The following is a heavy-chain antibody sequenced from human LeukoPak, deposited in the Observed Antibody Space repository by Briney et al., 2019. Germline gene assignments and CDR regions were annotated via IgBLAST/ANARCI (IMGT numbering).Heavy chain of an antibody. V-gene: IGHV1-2*02. D-gene: IGHD6-13*01. Sequence: GASVKVSCKASGNIFTDYYMHWVRQAPGQALEWMGWISPDSDVTKYARKFQGRVTMARDASISTAYMELSSLRSDDTAVYYCARDYSGFDSWGQGTLVTVSS. CDR2: ISPDSDVT. CDR1: GNIFTDYY. CDR3: ARDYSGFDS. J-gene: IGHJ4*02.